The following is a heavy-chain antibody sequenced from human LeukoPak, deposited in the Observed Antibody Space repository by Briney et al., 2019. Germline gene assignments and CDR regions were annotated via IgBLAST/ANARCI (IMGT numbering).Heavy chain of an antibody. D-gene: IGHD2-2*01. J-gene: IGHJ4*02. Sequence: PSETLSLTCAVYGGSFSGYYWSWIRQPPGKGLEWIGEINHSGSTNYNPSIKSRVTISVDTSKNQFSLKLSSVTAAGTAVYYCARGPDCSSTSCNRAFDYWGQGTLVTVSS. CDR1: GGSFSGYY. CDR2: INHSGST. V-gene: IGHV4-34*01. CDR3: ARGPDCSSTSCNRAFDY.